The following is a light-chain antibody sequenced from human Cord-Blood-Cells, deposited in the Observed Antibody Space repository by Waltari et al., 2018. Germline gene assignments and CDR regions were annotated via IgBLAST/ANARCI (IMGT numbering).Light chain of an antibody. CDR3: QQYGSSRT. V-gene: IGKV3-20*01. CDR1: QSVSSSY. J-gene: IGKJ1*01. Sequence: EIVLTQSPGTLSLSSGERATLSCRASQSVSSSYIAWYQQKPGQAPSLLIYGASSRATVIPDRFSSSWSETDFTLTISRLEPEDFAVYYSQQYGSSRTFGQGTKVEIK. CDR2: GAS.